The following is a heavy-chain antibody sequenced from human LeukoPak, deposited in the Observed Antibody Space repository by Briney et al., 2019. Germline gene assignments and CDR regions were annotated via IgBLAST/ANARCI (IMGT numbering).Heavy chain of an antibody. Sequence: PGGSLRLSCAASGFTFSDYYMSWIRQAPGKGLEWVSYISSSGSTIYYADSVKGRFTISRDNAKNSLYLQMNSLRAEDTAVYYCARSGTHYDFWSGYYTVGYWGQGTLVTVSS. J-gene: IGHJ4*02. CDR2: ISSSGSTI. D-gene: IGHD3-3*01. V-gene: IGHV3-11*01. CDR3: ARSGTHYDFWSGYYTVGY. CDR1: GFTFSDYY.